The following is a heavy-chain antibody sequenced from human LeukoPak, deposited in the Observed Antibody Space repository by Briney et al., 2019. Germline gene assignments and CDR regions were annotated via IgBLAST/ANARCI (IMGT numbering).Heavy chain of an antibody. CDR2: ISYDGSNK. Sequence: GRSLRLSCAASGFTFSSYAMHWVRQAPGKGLEWVAVISYDGSNKYYADSVKGRFTISKDNAKNSLFLQMNSLRDEDTAVYYCARDHAYCGGDCYPLDYWGQGTLVTVSS. CDR3: ARDHAYCGGDCYPLDY. J-gene: IGHJ4*02. D-gene: IGHD2-21*02. CDR1: GFTFSSYA. V-gene: IGHV3-30-3*01.